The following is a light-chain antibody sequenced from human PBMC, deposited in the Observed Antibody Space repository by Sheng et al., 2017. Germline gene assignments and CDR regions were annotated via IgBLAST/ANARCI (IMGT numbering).Light chain of an antibody. CDR3: GTWDSSLSVWV. J-gene: IGLJ3*02. Sequence: QSVLTQPPSVSAAPGQKVTISCSGSSSNIGNNYVSWYQQLPGTAPKFLIYENNKRPSGISDRFSGSKSGTSATLGITGLQTGDEADYYCGTWDSSLSVWVFGGGTKLTVL. CDR2: ENN. CDR1: SSNIGNNY. V-gene: IGLV1-51*02.